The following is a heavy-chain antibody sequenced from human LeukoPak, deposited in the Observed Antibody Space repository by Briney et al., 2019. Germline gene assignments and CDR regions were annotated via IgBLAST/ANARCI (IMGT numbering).Heavy chain of an antibody. CDR2: IYYSGST. V-gene: IGHV4-39*07. Sequence: SETLSLTCTVSGGSISSSSYYWGWIRQPPGKGLEWIGNIYYSGSTNYNPSLKSRVTISVDTSKNQFSLKLSSVTAADTAVYHCARGVGSSGYYRYWGQGTLVTVSS. D-gene: IGHD3-22*01. CDR3: ARGVGSSGYYRY. J-gene: IGHJ4*02. CDR1: GGSISSSSYY.